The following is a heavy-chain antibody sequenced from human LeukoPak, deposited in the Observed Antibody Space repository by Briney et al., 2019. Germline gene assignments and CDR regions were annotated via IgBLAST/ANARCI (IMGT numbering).Heavy chain of an antibody. J-gene: IGHJ4*02. CDR3: AKHVSSSWFSAFDY. CDR1: GFTFSSFA. Sequence: PGGSLRLSCAASGFTFSSFAMSWVRQAPGKGLEWVSGIIGSGGGTLYADSVKGRFTISRDNSKNTLYLQMKSLRAEDTAVYYCAKHVSSSWFSAFDYWDQGTLVTVSS. V-gene: IGHV3-23*01. CDR2: IIGSGGGT. D-gene: IGHD6-13*01.